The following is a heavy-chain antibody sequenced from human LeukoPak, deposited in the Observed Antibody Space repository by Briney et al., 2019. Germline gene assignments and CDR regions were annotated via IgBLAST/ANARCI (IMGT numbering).Heavy chain of an antibody. D-gene: IGHD6-19*01. CDR3: ASAGYSSGWYFYY. CDR1: GFTFSGNG. Sequence: GGSLRLSCAASGFTFSGNGMHWVRQAPGKGLEWVAVISDDVGNKYYADSVKGRFTISRDNSKNTLYLQMNSLRAEDTAVYYCASAGYSSGWYFYYWGQGTLVTVSS. V-gene: IGHV3-30*03. J-gene: IGHJ4*02. CDR2: ISDDVGNK.